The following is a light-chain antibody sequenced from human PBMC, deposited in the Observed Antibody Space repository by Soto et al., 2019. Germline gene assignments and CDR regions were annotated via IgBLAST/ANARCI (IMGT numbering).Light chain of an antibody. CDR1: QSLLSSDGNTY. J-gene: IGKJ1*01. CDR3: MQGTRWPPWT. Sequence: DVVMTQSPLSLPVTLGQPASISCRSNQSLLSSDGNTYLNWFQQRPCQSPSRLTYQVSIRDSGVPDRINGSGPGTDFTVKIRAVDAKDVGMYYCMQGTRWPPWTLGKGNKVEIK. V-gene: IGKV2-30*01. CDR2: QVS.